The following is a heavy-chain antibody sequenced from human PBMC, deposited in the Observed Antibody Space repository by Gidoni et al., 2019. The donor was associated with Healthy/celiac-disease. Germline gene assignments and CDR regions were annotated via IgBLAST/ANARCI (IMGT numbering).Heavy chain of an antibody. D-gene: IGHD3-22*01. CDR2: IWYDGSNK. J-gene: IGHJ4*02. Sequence: QVQLVESGGGVVQPGRSLRLSCAASGFTFSSYGMHWVRQAPGKGLEWVAVIWYDGSNKDYADSVKGRFTISRDNSKNTLYLQMNSLRAEDTAVYYCARWDDSSGYYYFDYWGQGTLVTVSS. V-gene: IGHV3-33*01. CDR1: GFTFSSYG. CDR3: ARWDDSSGYYYFDY.